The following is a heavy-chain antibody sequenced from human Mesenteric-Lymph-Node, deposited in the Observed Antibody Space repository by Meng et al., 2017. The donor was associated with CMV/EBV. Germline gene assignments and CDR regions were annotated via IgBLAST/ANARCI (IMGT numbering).Heavy chain of an antibody. J-gene: IGHJ6*02. CDR3: ARDVVVVPAATNLYYYYGMDV. CDR2: ISAYTGNT. V-gene: IGHV1-18*04. CDR1: GYTFTSYY. D-gene: IGHD2-2*01. Sequence: GESLKISCKASGYTFTSYYMHWVRQAPGQGLEWMGWISAYTGNTNYAQKLQGRVTMTTDTSTSTAYMELRSLRSDDTAVYYCARDVVVVPAATNLYYYYGMDVWGQGTTVTVSS.